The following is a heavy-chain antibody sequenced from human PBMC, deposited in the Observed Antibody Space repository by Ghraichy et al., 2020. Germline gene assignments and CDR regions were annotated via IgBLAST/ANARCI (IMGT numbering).Heavy chain of an antibody. CDR3: ARGGGSYPLLIDY. V-gene: IGHV4-30-2*01. Sequence: LSLTCAVSGGSISSGGYSWSWIRQPPGKGLEWIGYIYHSGSTYYNPSLKSRVTISVDRSKNQFSLKLSSVTAADTAVYYCARGGGSYPLLIDYWGQGTLVTVSS. CDR1: GGSISSGGYS. J-gene: IGHJ4*02. D-gene: IGHD1-26*01. CDR2: IYHSGST.